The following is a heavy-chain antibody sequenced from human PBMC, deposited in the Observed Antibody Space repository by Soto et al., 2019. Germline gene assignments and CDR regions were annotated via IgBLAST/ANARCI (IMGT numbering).Heavy chain of an antibody. CDR3: ARVPRELWFGELLVRFDY. Sequence: QVQLQESGPGLVKPSQTLSLTCTVSGGSISSGGYYWSWIRQHPGKGLEWIGYIYYSGSTYYNPSLKSRVTISVDTSKNQFSLKLSSVTAEDTAVYYCARVPRELWFGELLVRFDYWGQGTLVTVSS. D-gene: IGHD3-10*01. CDR2: IYYSGST. J-gene: IGHJ4*02. V-gene: IGHV4-31*03. CDR1: GGSISSGGYY.